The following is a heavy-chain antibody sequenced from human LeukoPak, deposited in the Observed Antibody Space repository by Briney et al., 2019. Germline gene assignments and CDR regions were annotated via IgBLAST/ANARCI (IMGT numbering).Heavy chain of an antibody. D-gene: IGHD1-7*01. J-gene: IGHJ4*02. CDR3: ARDSGNWNYPYYFDY. CDR2: ISSSSSYI. V-gene: IGHV3-21*01. CDR1: GFTFGSYS. Sequence: PGGSLRLSCAASGFTFGSYSMNWVRQAPGKGLEWVSSISSSSSYIYYADSVKGRFTISRDNAKNSLYLQMNSLRAEDTAVYYCARDSGNWNYPYYFDYWGQGTLVTVSS.